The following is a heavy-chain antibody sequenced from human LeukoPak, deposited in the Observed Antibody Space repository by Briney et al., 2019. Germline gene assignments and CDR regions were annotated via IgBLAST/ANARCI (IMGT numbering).Heavy chain of an antibody. CDR2: IYHGGNT. V-gene: IGHV4-30-2*01. CDR3: ARAPQYYDFWSGYYRGWYYYGMDV. CDR1: GGSISSGGHS. J-gene: IGHJ6*02. D-gene: IGHD3-3*01. Sequence: SQTLSLTCAVSGGSISSGGHSWGWIRQPPGKGLEWIGHIYHGGNTYYNPSFKSRVTILVDTSKNQFSLKLTSVTAADTAVYYCARAPQYYDFWSGYYRGWYYYGMDVWGQGTTVTVSS.